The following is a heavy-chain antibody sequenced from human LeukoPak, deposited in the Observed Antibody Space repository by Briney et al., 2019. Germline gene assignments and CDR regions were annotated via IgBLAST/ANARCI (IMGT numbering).Heavy chain of an antibody. CDR1: GGSFSGYY. CDR2: INHSGNT. Sequence: SETLSLTCAVYGGSFSGYYWSWIRQPPGKGLEWIGEINHSGNTNYNPSLKSRVTMSVDTSNNQFSLKLSSVTAADTAVYYCARAFYDSSLGWFDPWGQGTLVTVSS. J-gene: IGHJ5*02. V-gene: IGHV4-34*01. CDR3: ARAFYDSSLGWFDP. D-gene: IGHD3-22*01.